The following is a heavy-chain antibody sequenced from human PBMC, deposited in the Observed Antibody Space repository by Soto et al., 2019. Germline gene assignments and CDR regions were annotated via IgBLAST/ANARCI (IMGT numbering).Heavy chain of an antibody. CDR1: GFTVSSNY. J-gene: IGHJ6*03. D-gene: IGHD3-10*01. CDR2: IYSGGST. CDR3: ARVDTYYYGSGSHYYMDV. V-gene: IGHV3-66*01. Sequence: GGSLRLSCAASGFTVSSNYMSWVRQAPGKGLEWVSVIYSGGSTYYADSVKGRFTISRDNSKNTLYLQMNSLRAEDTAVYYCARVDTYYYGSGSHYYMDVWGKGTTVTVSS.